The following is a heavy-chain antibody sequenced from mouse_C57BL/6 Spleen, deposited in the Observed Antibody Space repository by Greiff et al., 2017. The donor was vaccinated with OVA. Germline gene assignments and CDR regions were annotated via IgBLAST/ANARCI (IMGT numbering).Heavy chain of an antibody. Sequence: VQLQQPGAELVMPGASVKLSCKASGYTFTSYWMHWVKQRPGQGLEWIGEIDPSDSYTNYNQKFKGKSTLTVDKSSSTAYMQLSSLTSEDSAVYYCARYGEGYDAYWGQGTLVTVSA. V-gene: IGHV1-69*01. J-gene: IGHJ3*01. CDR1: GYTFTSYW. CDR2: IDPSDSYT. CDR3: ARYGEGYDAY. D-gene: IGHD3-2*02.